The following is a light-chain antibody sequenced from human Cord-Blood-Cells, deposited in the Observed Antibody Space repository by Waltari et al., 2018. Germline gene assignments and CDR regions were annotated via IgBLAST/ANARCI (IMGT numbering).Light chain of an antibody. CDR1: SSDVGGYNY. J-gene: IGLJ2*01. CDR3: SSYTSSSTVV. Sequence: QSALTQPASVSGSPGQSITISCTGTSSDVGGYNYVSWYQQHPGKAPTRMIYDVSKRPSGVSKRFSGSKSGNTASLTISGLQAEDEADYYCSSYTSSSTVVFGGGTKLTVL. V-gene: IGLV2-14*01. CDR2: DVS.